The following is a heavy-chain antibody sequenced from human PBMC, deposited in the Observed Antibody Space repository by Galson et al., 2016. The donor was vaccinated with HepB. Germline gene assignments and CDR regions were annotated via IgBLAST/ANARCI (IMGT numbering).Heavy chain of an antibody. D-gene: IGHD2-2*01. CDR1: GGSINSTNW. Sequence: ETLSLTCAVSGGSINSTNWWTWVRQPPGKGLEWIGEIYHSGSTNYNPSLKSRVTISVDKSKNQFSLKLTSVTAADTAVYYCARDADCSTTSCYENWFDSWGREPWSPSP. J-gene: IGHJ5*01. V-gene: IGHV4-4*02. CDR2: IYHSGST. CDR3: ARDADCSTTSCYENWFDS.